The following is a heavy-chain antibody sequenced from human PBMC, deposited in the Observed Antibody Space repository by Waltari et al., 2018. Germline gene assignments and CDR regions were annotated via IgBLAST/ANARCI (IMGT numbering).Heavy chain of an antibody. D-gene: IGHD4-17*01. V-gene: IGHV1-18*01. CDR3: ARDSGIPGGYGDHREFDY. J-gene: IGHJ4*02. CDR2: ISEYNGNT. Sequence: QVQLVQSGAEVKKPGASVKVSCKASGYTFTSFGISWVRQAPGQGLEWMGWISEYNGNTKHPQKLQGRVTMTTDSSTSTAYMELRSLRSDDTAVFYCARDSGIPGGYGDHREFDYWGQGTLVTVSS. CDR1: GYTFTSFG.